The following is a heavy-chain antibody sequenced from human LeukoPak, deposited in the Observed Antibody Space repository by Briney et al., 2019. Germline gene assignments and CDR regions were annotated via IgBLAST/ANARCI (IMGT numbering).Heavy chain of an antibody. J-gene: IGHJ4*02. V-gene: IGHV3-53*01. CDR2: IFSNGDT. CDR1: EFTVSRNY. CDR3: TRDQMNY. Sequence: GGPLRLSCTASEFTVSRNYMLWIRQAPGKGLEWVSLIFSNGDTHYADSVKGRFTISRDTSKNTVSLQMNSLRVEDTAMYYCTRDQMNYWGQGTLVTVSS. D-gene: IGHD5-24*01.